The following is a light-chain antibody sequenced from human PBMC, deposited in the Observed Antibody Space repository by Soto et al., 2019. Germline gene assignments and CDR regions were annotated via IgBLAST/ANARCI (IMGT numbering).Light chain of an antibody. CDR1: QSVSSSY. Sequence: EIVLTQSPGTLSLSPGERATLSCRASQSVSSSYLAWYQQKPGQAPRLLIYGASSRATGIPDRFSGSGSGTDFTLTIRTREPEDFAVYYCQQYGRSPGLTWGGGTKVEIK. J-gene: IGKJ4*02. CDR2: GAS. CDR3: QQYGRSPGLT. V-gene: IGKV3-20*01.